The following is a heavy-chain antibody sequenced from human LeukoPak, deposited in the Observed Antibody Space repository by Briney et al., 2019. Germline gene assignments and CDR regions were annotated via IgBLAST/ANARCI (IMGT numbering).Heavy chain of an antibody. D-gene: IGHD6-13*01. CDR1: GFTLSSYW. CDR2: INNDGVST. V-gene: IGHV3-74*01. Sequence: GGSLRLSCATSGFTLSSYWMHWVRQVPGKGLEWLSRINNDGVSTSYADSVKGRFTISRDNSKNTLYLQMDSLRAEDTAVYYCARGGIRDSSGWYLSYWGQGTLVTVSS. J-gene: IGHJ4*02. CDR3: ARGGIRDSSGWYLSY.